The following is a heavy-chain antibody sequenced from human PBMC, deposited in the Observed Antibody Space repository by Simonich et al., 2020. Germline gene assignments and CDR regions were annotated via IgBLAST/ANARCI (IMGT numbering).Heavy chain of an antibody. D-gene: IGHD6-13*01. J-gene: IGHJ6*02. CDR2: IYHIGST. CDR3: ARVGYSNYYYYGMDV. Sequence: QVQLQESGPGLVKPSETLSLTCAVSGYSISSGYYWGWIRQPPGKGLAWIGSIYHIGSTYYNPALKRRVTISVDTSKYQFSLKLSSVTAADTAVYYCARVGYSNYYYYGMDVWGQGTTVTVSS. V-gene: IGHV4-38-2*01. CDR1: GYSISSGYY.